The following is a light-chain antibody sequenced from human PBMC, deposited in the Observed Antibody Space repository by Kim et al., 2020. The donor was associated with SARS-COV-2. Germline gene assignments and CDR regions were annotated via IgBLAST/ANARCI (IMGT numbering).Light chain of an antibody. J-gene: IGLJ3*02. V-gene: IGLV2-14*03. Sequence: QSVVTQPASVSGSPGQSVTISCTGTSGDIGTYYYVSWYQHHPGKAPRLMIYDVSLRPSGVSNRFSGSKSGDMASLTISGLQAEDEAEYYCSSYTSSDTFVFGGGTQLTVL. CDR2: DVS. CDR1: SGDIGTYYY. CDR3: SSYTSSDTFV.